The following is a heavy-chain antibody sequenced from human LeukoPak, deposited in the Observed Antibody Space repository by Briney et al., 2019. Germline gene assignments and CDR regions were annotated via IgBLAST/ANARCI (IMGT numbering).Heavy chain of an antibody. J-gene: IGHJ5*02. V-gene: IGHV4-38-2*02. CDR1: AYSISNGFL. Sequence: SETLSLTCTVSAYSISNGFLWGWIRQPPGKGLEWVASIYHSGTTYYNPSLKSRITASVDTSKNQFSLKLSSATAADTAIYYCTRLSHVAGAAKVSWFDPWGQGTLVTVSS. CDR3: TRLSHVAGAAKVSWFDP. D-gene: IGHD1-26*01. CDR2: IYHSGTT.